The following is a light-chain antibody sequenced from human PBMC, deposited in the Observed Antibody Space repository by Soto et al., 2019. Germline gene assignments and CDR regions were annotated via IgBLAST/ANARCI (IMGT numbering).Light chain of an antibody. J-gene: IGLJ1*01. CDR1: SSDVGGYNY. Sequence: QSVLTQPASVSGSPGQPITIACTGTSSDVGGYNYVSWYQQYPGKAPRLVISDVSNRPSGVSNRFSGSKSGNSASLTISGLQAEDEADYYCSSYTSSSTYVFGTGTKVTVL. V-gene: IGLV2-14*01. CDR3: SSYTSSSTYV. CDR2: DVS.